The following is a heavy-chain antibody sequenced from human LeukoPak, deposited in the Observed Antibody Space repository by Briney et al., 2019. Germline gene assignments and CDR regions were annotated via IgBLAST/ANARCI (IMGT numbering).Heavy chain of an antibody. CDR2: ASLAGQT. CDR1: GGSISNTNW. Sequence: SGTLSLTCAVSGGSISNTNWCSWVRQPPGQGLKWIGEASLAGQTNYNPPLNGRVTMSLDESSNQLSLKLTSVTAADTAIYYCWGESGAFCPFGYWGQGTLVIVPS. D-gene: IGHD1-26*01. CDR3: WGESGAFCPFGY. J-gene: IGHJ4*02. V-gene: IGHV4-4*02.